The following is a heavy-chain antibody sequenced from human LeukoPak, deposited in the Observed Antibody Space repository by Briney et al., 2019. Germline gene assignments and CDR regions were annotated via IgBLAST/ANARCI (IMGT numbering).Heavy chain of an antibody. J-gene: IGHJ4*02. CDR3: ASTYCSGGSCNKV. CDR2: IYTSGST. D-gene: IGHD2-15*01. Sequence: PSQTLSLTCTVSGGSISSGSYYWSWIRQPAGKGLEWIGRIYTSGSTNYNPSLKSRVTISVDTSKNQFSLKLSSVTAADTAVYYCASTYCSGGSCNKVWGQGTLVTVSS. CDR1: GGSISSGSYY. V-gene: IGHV4-61*02.